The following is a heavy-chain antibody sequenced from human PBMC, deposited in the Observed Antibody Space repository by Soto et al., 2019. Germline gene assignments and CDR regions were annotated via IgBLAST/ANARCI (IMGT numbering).Heavy chain of an antibody. CDR1: GGHFDRFA. V-gene: IGHV1-69*01. J-gene: IGHJ6*02. D-gene: IGHD4-17*01. Sequence: QVQLVQSGAEVKKPGSSVKVSCRASGGHFDRFALSWLRQAHGQGLEWMGGIIPFLSATTYAQKFQGRVTITADESASTQYLELRSLTSDDTAVYYCARGEDDYGDFGSMDVWGQGTSVTVSS. CDR2: IIPFLSAT. CDR3: ARGEDDYGDFGSMDV.